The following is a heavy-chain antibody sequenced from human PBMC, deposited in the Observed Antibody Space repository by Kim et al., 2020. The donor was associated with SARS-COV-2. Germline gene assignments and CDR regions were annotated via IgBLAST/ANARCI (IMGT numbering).Heavy chain of an antibody. D-gene: IGHD3-3*01. CDR1: GFTFSSYG. Sequence: GGSLRLSCAASGFTFSSYGMHWVRQAPGKGLEWVAVISYDGSNKYYADSVKGRFTISRDNSKNTLYLQMNSLRAEDTAVYYCAKDHYYDFWSGYQVEELDKRDYWGQGTLVTVSS. CDR2: ISYDGSNK. J-gene: IGHJ4*02. CDR3: AKDHYYDFWSGYQVEELDKRDY. V-gene: IGHV3-30*18.